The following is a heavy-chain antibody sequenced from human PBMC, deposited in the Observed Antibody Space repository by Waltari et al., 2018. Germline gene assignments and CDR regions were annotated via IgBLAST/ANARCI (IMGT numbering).Heavy chain of an antibody. D-gene: IGHD3-22*01. CDR3: ARGGGYYNY. CDR1: GGSISSGSYY. J-gene: IGHJ4*02. Sequence: QVQLQESGPGLVKPSQTLSLTCTLSGGSISSGSYYWSWIRQPAGKGLEWIGRIDTRGSTNYTPSLKSRVTMSVDTCKNQFALQLSAVTAADTAVYYGARGGGYYNYWGQGTLVTVSS. V-gene: IGHV4-61*02. CDR2: IDTRGST.